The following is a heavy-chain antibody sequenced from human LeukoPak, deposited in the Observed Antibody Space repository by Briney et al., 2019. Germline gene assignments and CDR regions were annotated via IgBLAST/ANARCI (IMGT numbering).Heavy chain of an antibody. CDR3: ARVQPMFISRPHFDS. CDR1: GFTFSSYW. J-gene: IGHJ4*02. CDR2: INSDGSST. V-gene: IGHV3-74*01. Sequence: PGGSLRLSCAASGFTFSSYWMHWVRQAPGKGLVWVSRINSDGSSTSYADSVKGRFTTSRDNAENTLYLQMNSLRAEDTAVYYCARVQPMFISRPHFDSWGQGTLVTVSS. D-gene: IGHD6-13*01.